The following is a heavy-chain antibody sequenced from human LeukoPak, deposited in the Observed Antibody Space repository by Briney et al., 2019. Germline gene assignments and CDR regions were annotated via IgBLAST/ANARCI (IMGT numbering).Heavy chain of an antibody. D-gene: IGHD3-10*01. CDR1: GDSVSRNSAA. Sequence: SQTLSLTCAISGDSVSRNSAAWNWIRQSPSRGLEWLGRTYYRSKWYNDYAVSVKSRITINPDTSKNQFSLQLNSVTPEDTAVYYCAREGLLWFGEVPYYFDYWGQGTLVTVSS. CDR3: AREGLLWFGEVPYYFDY. V-gene: IGHV6-1*01. CDR2: TYYRSKWYN. J-gene: IGHJ4*02.